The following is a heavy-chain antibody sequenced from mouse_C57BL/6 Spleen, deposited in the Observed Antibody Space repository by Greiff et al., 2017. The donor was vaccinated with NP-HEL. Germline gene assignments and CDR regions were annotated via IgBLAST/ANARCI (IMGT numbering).Heavy chain of an antibody. J-gene: IGHJ3*01. CDR3: TPTTVAPFAY. Sequence: EVQLQQSGAELVRPGASVKLSCTASGFNIKDYYMHWVKQRPEQGLEWIGRIDPEDGDTEYAPKFQGKATMTADTSSNTAYLQLSSLTSADTAVYYCTPTTVAPFAYWGQGTLVTVSA. V-gene: IGHV14-1*01. CDR1: GFNIKDYY. CDR2: IDPEDGDT. D-gene: IGHD1-1*01.